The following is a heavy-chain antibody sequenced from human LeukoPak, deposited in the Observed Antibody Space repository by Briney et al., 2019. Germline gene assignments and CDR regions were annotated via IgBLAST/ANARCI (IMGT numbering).Heavy chain of an antibody. CDR3: ARDSGSYSRAFDI. CDR1: GFIVTSNY. CDR2: IYSGGTT. V-gene: IGHV3-66*01. J-gene: IGHJ3*02. D-gene: IGHD1-26*01. Sequence: GGSLRLSCAASGFIVTSNYMTWVRQPPGKGLEWVSVIYSGGTTYFADSVKGRFTISRDNSKNTVYLEMNSLRVEDTAVYYCARDSGSYSRAFDIWGQGTMVTVSS.